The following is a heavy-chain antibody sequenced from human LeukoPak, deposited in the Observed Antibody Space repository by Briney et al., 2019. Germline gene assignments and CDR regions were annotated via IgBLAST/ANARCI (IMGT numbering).Heavy chain of an antibody. Sequence: PGGSLRLSCTASGFTFSSYDMHWVRQATGKGLEWVSAIGTAGDTYYPGSVKGRFTISRENAKNSLYLQMNSLRAGDTAVYYCVKDRGSYDFWSGYYSHYYYYGMDVWGQGTTVTVSS. J-gene: IGHJ6*02. CDR2: IGTAGDT. CDR1: GFTFSSYD. CDR3: VKDRGSYDFWSGYYSHYYYYGMDV. D-gene: IGHD3-3*01. V-gene: IGHV3-13*01.